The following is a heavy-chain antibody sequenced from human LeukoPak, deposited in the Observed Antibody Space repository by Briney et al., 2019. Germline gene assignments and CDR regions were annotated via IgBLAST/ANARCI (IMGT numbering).Heavy chain of an antibody. Sequence: GGSLRLSCTASKFTFSNYGMHWVRQAPGKGLEWVAVISYDGSNKYYADSVKGRFTISRDNSKNTLYLQMNSLRAEDTAVYYCARAVAGHRFDYWGQGTLVTVSS. CDR1: KFTFSNYG. V-gene: IGHV3-30*03. CDR2: ISYDGSNK. CDR3: ARAVAGHRFDY. D-gene: IGHD6-19*01. J-gene: IGHJ4*02.